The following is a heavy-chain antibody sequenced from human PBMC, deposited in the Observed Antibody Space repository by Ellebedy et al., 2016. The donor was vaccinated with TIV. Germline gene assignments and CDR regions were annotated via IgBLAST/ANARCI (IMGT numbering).Heavy chain of an antibody. J-gene: IGHJ6*02. V-gene: IGHV3-33*05. CDR2: ISFDGNNK. Sequence: PGGSLRLSCEASGFTFNTYGMHWVRQAPGKGLECVTVISFDGNNKYYADSVKGRLTISRENAKNSVYLQMNSLRAGDTAVYYCAREGDTAMVHGLDVWGQGTAVTVSS. CDR3: AREGDTAMVHGLDV. CDR1: GFTFNTYG. D-gene: IGHD5-18*01.